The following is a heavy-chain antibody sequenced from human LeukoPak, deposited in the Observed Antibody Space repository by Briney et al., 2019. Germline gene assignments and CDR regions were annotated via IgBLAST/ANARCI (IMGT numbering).Heavy chain of an antibody. D-gene: IGHD6-13*01. J-gene: IGHJ6*02. CDR2: IYHSGST. CDR1: GASISSNNW. Sequence: SGTLSLTCAVSGASISSNNWWWSWVRQPPGKGLEWIGEIYHSGSTNYNPSLKSRVTISVDTSKNQFSLKLTSVTAADTAVYYCARVKVREQQLSSGMDVWGQGITVTVSS. CDR3: ARVKVREQQLSSGMDV. V-gene: IGHV4-4*02.